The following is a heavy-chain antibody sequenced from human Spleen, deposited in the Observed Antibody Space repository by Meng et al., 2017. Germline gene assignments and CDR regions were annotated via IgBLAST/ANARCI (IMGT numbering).Heavy chain of an antibody. J-gene: IGHJ4*02. D-gene: IGHD3-10*01. Sequence: LSLTCAASGFTFSSYAMHWVRQAPGKGLEWVAVISYDGSNKYYADSVKGRFTISRDNSKNTLYLQMNSLRAEDTAVYYCARDQDYYGPGSSDFDYWGQGTLVTVSS. CDR3: ARDQDYYGPGSSDFDY. CDR2: ISYDGSNK. CDR1: GFTFSSYA. V-gene: IGHV3-30*04.